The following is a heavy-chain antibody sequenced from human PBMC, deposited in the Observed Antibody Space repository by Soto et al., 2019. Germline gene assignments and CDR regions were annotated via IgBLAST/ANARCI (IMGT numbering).Heavy chain of an antibody. CDR2: IYHSGST. D-gene: IGHD5-12*01. Sequence: SETLCLTCAVSAGSLSSGGYSWSCIRQPPEKSLEWIGYIYHSGSTYYNPSLKSRVTISVDRSKKKFSLKRISGTASDPAVYYCGRACSTLTPRDCWG. CDR3: GRACSTLTPRDC. CDR1: AGSLSSGGYS. V-gene: IGHV4-30-2*01. J-gene: IGHJ4*01.